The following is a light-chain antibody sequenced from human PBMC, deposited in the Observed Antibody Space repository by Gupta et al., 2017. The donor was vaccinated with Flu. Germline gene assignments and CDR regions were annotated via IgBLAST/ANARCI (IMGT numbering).Light chain of an antibody. Sequence: EIVLTQSPATLSVSPGERATLSCRASQSVSNNLAWYQQKPGQAPRLLMYGASTRATGIPARFSGSGSGTEFTLTISSLQSEDSAVYSCHQYSKWPLTFGGGTKVEIK. J-gene: IGKJ4*01. CDR2: GAS. V-gene: IGKV3-15*01. CDR1: QSVSNN. CDR3: HQYSKWPLT.